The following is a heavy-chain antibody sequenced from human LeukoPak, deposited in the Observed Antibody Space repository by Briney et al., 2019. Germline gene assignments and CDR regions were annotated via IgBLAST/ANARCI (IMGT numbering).Heavy chain of an antibody. J-gene: IGHJ4*02. V-gene: IGHV5-51*01. CDR3: ARTHYYASGSYPYFEY. D-gene: IGHD3-10*01. CDR2: IYPGDSDT. Sequence: GESLKISCKGSGYSFTSYWIGWVRQMPGKGLEWMGIIYPGDSDTRYSPSFQGQITISADKSMSTAYLQWSSLKASDTAMYYCARTHYYASGSYPYFEYWGQGTLVTVSS. CDR1: GYSFTSYW.